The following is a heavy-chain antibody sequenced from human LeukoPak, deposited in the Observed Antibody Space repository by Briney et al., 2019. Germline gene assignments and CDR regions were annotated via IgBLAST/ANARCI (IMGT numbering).Heavy chain of an antibody. CDR1: GFTFSNYW. CDR2: INQDGSKE. J-gene: IGHJ4*02. Sequence: ARSLSLSCAASGFTFSNYWMTWVRQAPGKGLEWVANINQDGSKEYYMDSVKARFTISRDNAKNSLYLQMNSLRAEDTAVYYCAREDYYDSSGYLPVDYWGQGTLVTVSS. CDR3: AREDYYDSSGYLPVDY. D-gene: IGHD3-22*01. V-gene: IGHV3-7*01.